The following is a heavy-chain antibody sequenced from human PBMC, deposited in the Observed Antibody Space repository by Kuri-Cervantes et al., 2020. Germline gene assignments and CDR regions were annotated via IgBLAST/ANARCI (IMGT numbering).Heavy chain of an antibody. CDR3: ARVTDYYDSSGYQKDFDY. J-gene: IGHJ4*02. CDR2: INPNSDGT. Sequence: ASVKVSCKASGYIFSGYFLHWVRQAPGQGLEWMGWINPNSDGTSYAQKLQGRVTMTTDTSTSTAYMELRSLRSDDTAVYYCARVTDYYDSSGYQKDFDYWGQGTLVTVSS. V-gene: IGHV1-2*02. D-gene: IGHD3-22*01. CDR1: GYIFSGYF.